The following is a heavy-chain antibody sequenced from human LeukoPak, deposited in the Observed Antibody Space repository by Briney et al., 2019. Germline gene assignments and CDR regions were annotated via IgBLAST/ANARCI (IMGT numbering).Heavy chain of an antibody. J-gene: IGHJ2*01. CDR1: GDSISSGGYY. Sequence: SETLSLTCTVSGDSISSGGYYWRWIRQHPGKGLEWIGYIYYSGSTYYNPSLKSRLTISLYTSKNQFSLELKSVTAADTAVYYCARDPTTWYFDLWGRGTLVTVSS. D-gene: IGHD4-17*01. V-gene: IGHV4-31*03. CDR2: IYYSGST. CDR3: ARDPTTWYFDL.